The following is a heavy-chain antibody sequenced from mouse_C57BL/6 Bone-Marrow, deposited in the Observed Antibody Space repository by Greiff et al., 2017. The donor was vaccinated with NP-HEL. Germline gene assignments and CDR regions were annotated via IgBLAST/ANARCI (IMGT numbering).Heavy chain of an antibody. CDR3: ARGNYEYYFDY. V-gene: IGHV14-2*01. CDR2: IDPEDGET. D-gene: IGHD2-1*01. CDR1: GFNIKDYY. J-gene: IGHJ2*01. Sequence: EVQLVESGAELVKPGASVKLSCTASGFNIKDYYMHWVKQRTEQGLEWIGRIDPEDGETKYAPKFQGKATITADTSSNTAYLQLSSLTSEDTAVYYCARGNYEYYFDYWGQGTTLTVSS.